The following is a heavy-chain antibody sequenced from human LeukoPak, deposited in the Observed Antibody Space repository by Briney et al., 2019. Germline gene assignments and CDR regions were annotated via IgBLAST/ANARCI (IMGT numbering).Heavy chain of an antibody. J-gene: IGHJ6*03. Sequence: GGSLRLSCAASGFTFSSYAMSWVRQAPGKGLEWVSAISGSGGSTYYADSVKGRFTISRDNSKNTLYLQMNSLRAEDTAVYYCAKIYCTNGVCYRDYYYYYMDVWGKGTTVTVSS. D-gene: IGHD2-8*01. CDR3: AKIYCTNGVCYRDYYYYYMDV. V-gene: IGHV3-23*01. CDR2: ISGSGGST. CDR1: GFTFSSYA.